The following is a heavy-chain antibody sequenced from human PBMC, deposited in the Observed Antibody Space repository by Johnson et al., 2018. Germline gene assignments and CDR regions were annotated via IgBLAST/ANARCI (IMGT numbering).Heavy chain of an antibody. D-gene: IGHD6-13*01. CDR3: AGRIAAAGDSFAI. CDR2: IYPGDSDT. CDR1: GYSFTSYW. V-gene: IGHV5-51*01. J-gene: IGHJ3*02. Sequence: QLVESGAEVKKPGESMKISCKGSGYSFTSYWIGWVRQMPGKGLEWMGIIYPGDSDTRYSPSFQGQVTISADKSISTAYLQVRSLKASDTARYYFAGRIAAAGDSFAIWGQVTMFTVSS.